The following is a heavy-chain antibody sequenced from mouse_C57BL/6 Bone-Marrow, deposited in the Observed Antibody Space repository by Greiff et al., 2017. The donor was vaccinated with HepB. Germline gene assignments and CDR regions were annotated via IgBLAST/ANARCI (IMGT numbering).Heavy chain of an antibody. Sequence: QVQLQQPGAELVRPGSSVKLSCKASGYTFTSYWMHWVKQRPIQGLEWIGNIDPSDSETHYNQKFKDKATLTVDKSSSTAYMQLSSLTSEDSAVYYCARGPVLLWLRRGDWYFDVWGTGTTVTVSS. CDR3: ARGPVLLWLRRGDWYFDV. J-gene: IGHJ1*03. CDR2: IDPSDSET. D-gene: IGHD2-2*01. CDR1: GYTFTSYW. V-gene: IGHV1-52*01.